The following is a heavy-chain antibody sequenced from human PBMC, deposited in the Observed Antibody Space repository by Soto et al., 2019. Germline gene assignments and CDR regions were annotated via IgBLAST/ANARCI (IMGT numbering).Heavy chain of an antibody. CDR2: ISSGAAYI. D-gene: IGHD1-26*01. Sequence: EVQVVESGGGLVKPGGSLTLSCNFTFSLYSMNWVRQAPGKGLEWVASISSGAAYIKYADSVQGRFTISRDNAKSSVSLQMSSLRVEDTAVYFRTRAEGGSYDSWFHPWGQGTQVTVSA. CDR1: TFSLYS. V-gene: IGHV3-21*01. CDR3: TRAEGGSYDSWFHP. J-gene: IGHJ5*02.